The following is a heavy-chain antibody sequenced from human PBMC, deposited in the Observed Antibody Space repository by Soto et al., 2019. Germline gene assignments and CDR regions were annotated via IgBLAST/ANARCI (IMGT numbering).Heavy chain of an antibody. CDR1: RGTFSSYA. D-gene: IGHD4-4*01. CDR3: ASSYSNYALIDYYYYGMDV. J-gene: IGHJ6*02. Sequence: GASVKVSCKASRGTFSSYAISWVRQAPGQGLEWMGGIIPIFGTANYAQKFQGRVTITADESTSTAYMELSSLRSEDTAVYYCASSYSNYALIDYYYYGMDVWGQGTTVTVS. V-gene: IGHV1-69*13. CDR2: IIPIFGTA.